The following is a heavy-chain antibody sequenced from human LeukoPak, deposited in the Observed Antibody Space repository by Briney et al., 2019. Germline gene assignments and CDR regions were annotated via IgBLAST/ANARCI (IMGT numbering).Heavy chain of an antibody. CDR3: AXVXXXGYSYGYSDY. J-gene: IGHJ4*02. V-gene: IGHV1-18*01. Sequence: GASVKVSCKASGYTFTSYGISWVRQAPGQGLEWMGWISAYNGNTNYAQKLQGRVTMTTDTSTSTAYMELRSLRSDDTAVYYCAXVXXXGYSYGYSDYWGQGTLVTVSS. CDR1: GYTFTSYG. D-gene: IGHD5-18*01. CDR2: ISAYNGNT.